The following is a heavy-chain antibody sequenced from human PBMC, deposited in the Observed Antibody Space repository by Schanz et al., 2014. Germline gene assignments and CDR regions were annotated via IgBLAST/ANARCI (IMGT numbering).Heavy chain of an antibody. CDR3: ARDRRRYCSTASCLHDNWFDP. D-gene: IGHD2-2*01. Sequence: GPEVKEPGASVKVSCEASRYTFNTYGINWVRQAPGQGLEWMGWISAYNGNTNYAQKLQGRVTMTTDTSTGTAYMELRSLRSDDTAVYYCARDRRRYCSTASCLHDNWFDPWGQGTLVIVSS. J-gene: IGHJ5*02. CDR1: RYTFNTYG. V-gene: IGHV1-18*01. CDR2: ISAYNGNT.